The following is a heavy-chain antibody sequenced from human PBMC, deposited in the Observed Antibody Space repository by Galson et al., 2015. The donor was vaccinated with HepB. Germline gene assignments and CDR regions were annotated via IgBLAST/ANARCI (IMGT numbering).Heavy chain of an antibody. J-gene: IGHJ6*03. Sequence: SLRLSCAASGFTFSGYGMNWVRQAPGKGLEWVSSINSKISYISYADSVRGRFTISRGNAKNSLYMQMNSLRAEDTAVYYCARDSYCSGGSCSLGMDVWGKGTTVTVSS. CDR1: GFTFSGYG. CDR3: ARDSYCSGGSCSLGMDV. V-gene: IGHV3-21*06. CDR2: INSKISYI. D-gene: IGHD2-15*01.